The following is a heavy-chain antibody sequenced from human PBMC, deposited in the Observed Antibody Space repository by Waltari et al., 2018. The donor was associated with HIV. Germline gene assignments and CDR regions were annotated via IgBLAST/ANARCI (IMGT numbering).Heavy chain of an antibody. CDR1: GFPFGRFA. CDR2: ITYNGAKE. D-gene: IGHD3-9*01. J-gene: IGHJ4*02. Sequence: QVHLVWSGGGWFRRGRSSQPPRPASGFPFGRFALPWVRQDPGKGLEWVAAITYNGAKEYYADSVRGRFTISRDNSKTTLYLQMNSLRAEDTAVYYCAGGYYYSLLTGYLYPFDYWGQGTLVTVSS. V-gene: IGHV3-30-3*01. CDR3: AGGYYYSLLTGYLYPFDY.